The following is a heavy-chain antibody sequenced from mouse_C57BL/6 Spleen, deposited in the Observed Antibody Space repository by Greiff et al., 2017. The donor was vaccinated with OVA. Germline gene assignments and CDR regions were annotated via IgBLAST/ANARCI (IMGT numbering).Heavy chain of an antibody. CDR1: GYTFTSYW. D-gene: IGHD2-5*01. J-gene: IGHJ1*03. CDR3: ARGDSNYGYFEV. Sequence: QVQLQQPGAELVMPGASVKLSCKASGYTFTSYWMHWVKQRPGQGLEWIGEIDPSDSYTNYNQKFKGKSTLTVDKSSSTAYMQLSSLTSEDSAVYYCARGDSNYGYFEVWGTGTTVTVSS. CDR2: IDPSDSYT. V-gene: IGHV1-69*01.